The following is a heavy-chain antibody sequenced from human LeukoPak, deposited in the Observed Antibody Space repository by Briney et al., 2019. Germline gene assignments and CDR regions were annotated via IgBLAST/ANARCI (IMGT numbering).Heavy chain of an antibody. CDR2: IYYSGST. D-gene: IGHD3-22*01. CDR1: GGSISSYY. Sequence: PSETLSLPCSVSGGSISSYYWSWIRQPPGKGLEWIGYIYYSGSTNYNPSLKSRVTISVDTSKNQFSLKLSSVTAADTAVYYCARLHYDSSGYYPKGWFDPWGQGTLVTVSS. J-gene: IGHJ5*02. CDR3: ARLHYDSSGYYPKGWFDP. V-gene: IGHV4-59*08.